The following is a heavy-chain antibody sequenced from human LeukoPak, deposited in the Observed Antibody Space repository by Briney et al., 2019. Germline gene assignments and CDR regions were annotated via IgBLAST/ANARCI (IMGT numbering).Heavy chain of an antibody. V-gene: IGHV4-4*02. CDR1: GGSMSRSNW. CDR2: IYHSGST. D-gene: IGHD3-22*01. Sequence: SETLSLTCAVSGGSMSRSNWWSWVRQLPGKGLEWIGEIYHSGSTNYNPSLKSRVTISVDKSKNQFSLKLSSVTAADTAVYYCARGRSYYYDSSGLNWFDPWGQGTLVTVSS. J-gene: IGHJ5*02. CDR3: ARGRSYYYDSSGLNWFDP.